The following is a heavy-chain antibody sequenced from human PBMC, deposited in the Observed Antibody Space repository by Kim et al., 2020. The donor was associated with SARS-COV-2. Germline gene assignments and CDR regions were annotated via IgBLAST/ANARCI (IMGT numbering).Heavy chain of an antibody. CDR3: ANGGSSSSWAHLY. D-gene: IGHD2-2*01. V-gene: IGHV3-33*06. CDR1: GFTFSSYG. Sequence: GGSLSLSCAASGFTFSSYGMHWVRQAPGKGLEWVAVIWYDGSKKYYVDSVKGRFTISRDNSKNTLYLQMNSLRAEDTAVYYCANGGSSSSWAHLYWGQGTLVIVSS. CDR2: IWYDGSKK. J-gene: IGHJ4*02.